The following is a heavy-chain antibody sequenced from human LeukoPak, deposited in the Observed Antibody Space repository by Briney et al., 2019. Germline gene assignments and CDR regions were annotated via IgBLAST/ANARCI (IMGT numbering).Heavy chain of an antibody. CDR3: AKSPDYYISSDFDYFDS. J-gene: IGHJ4*02. CDR1: GFNFSNYG. V-gene: IGHV3-30*18. Sequence: GGSLRLSCVASGFNFSNYGMHWVRQAPGKGLEWVAVISYDGGHKFYGDSVRGRFIISRDTSKNTLGLQMNSLTTEDTAIYYCAKSPDYYISSDFDYFDSWDQGTLVTVSS. D-gene: IGHD3-22*01. CDR2: ISYDGGHK.